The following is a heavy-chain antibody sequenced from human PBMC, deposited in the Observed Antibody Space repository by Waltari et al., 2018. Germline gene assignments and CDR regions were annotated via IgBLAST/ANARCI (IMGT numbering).Heavy chain of an antibody. V-gene: IGHV1-2*02. CDR1: GYTFPGYY. CDR2: INPNSGGT. J-gene: IGHJ4*02. Sequence: QVQLVRSGAEVKKPGASVKVSCKASGYTFPGYYLPWVRQAPGQGLEGRGWINPNSGGTNYAQKFQGRVTMTRDTSISTAYMELSRLRSDDTAVYYCARVAAYYDSSGYYYYWGQGTLVTVSS. CDR3: ARVAAYYDSSGYYYY. D-gene: IGHD3-22*01.